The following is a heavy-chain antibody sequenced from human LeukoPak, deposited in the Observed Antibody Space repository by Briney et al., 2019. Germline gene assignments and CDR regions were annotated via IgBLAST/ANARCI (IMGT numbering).Heavy chain of an antibody. J-gene: IGHJ4*02. CDR1: GFTFGSYG. V-gene: IGHV3-33*01. D-gene: IGHD3-22*01. CDR3: ARVSLSYYDSSGYFDY. CDR2: IWYEGSNK. Sequence: SGGSLRLSCAASGFTFGSYGMRWLRQAPGKGREWVAVIWYEGSNKYYADSVKGRFTISRDNSKNTLYLQMNSQRAEDTAVYYCARVSLSYYDSSGYFDYWGQGTLVTVSS.